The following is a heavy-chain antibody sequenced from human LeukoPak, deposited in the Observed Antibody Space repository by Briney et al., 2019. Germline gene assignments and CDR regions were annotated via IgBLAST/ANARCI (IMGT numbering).Heavy chain of an antibody. Sequence: GASVKVSCKASGYTFTSYDINWVRQATGQGLEWMGWMNPNSGNTGYAQKFQGRVTITRNTSISTAYMELSSLRSEDTAVYCCARGSLDDAFDIWGQGTMVTVSS. V-gene: IGHV1-8*03. J-gene: IGHJ3*02. D-gene: IGHD3-16*02. CDR1: GYTFTSYD. CDR3: ARGSLDDAFDI. CDR2: MNPNSGNT.